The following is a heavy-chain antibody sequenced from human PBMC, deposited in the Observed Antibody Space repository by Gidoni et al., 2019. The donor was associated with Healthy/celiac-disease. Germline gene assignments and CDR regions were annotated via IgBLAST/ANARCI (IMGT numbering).Heavy chain of an antibody. J-gene: IGHJ4*02. V-gene: IGHV3-30-3*01. Sequence: QVQLVESGGGVVQPGRSLSLSCAASGFTFSSYAMHWVPQAPGKGLEWVAVISYDGSNKYYADSVKGRFTISRDNSKNTLYLQMNSLRAEDTAVYYCARDIRWGQGTLVTVSS. CDR3: ARDIR. CDR2: ISYDGSNK. CDR1: GFTFSSYA. D-gene: IGHD2-21*01.